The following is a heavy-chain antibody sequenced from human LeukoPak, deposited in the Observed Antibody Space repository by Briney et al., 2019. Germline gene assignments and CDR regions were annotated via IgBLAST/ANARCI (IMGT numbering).Heavy chain of an antibody. J-gene: IGHJ6*02. Sequence: GGSLRLSCAVSGFTVSSNYMSWVRQAPGKGLEWVSVIYSGGSTYYADSVKGRLTISRDNSKNTLYLQMNSLRAEDTAVYYCARDQTRGSYYYGMDVWGQGTTVTVSS. CDR3: ARDQTRGSYYYGMDV. D-gene: IGHD1-26*01. CDR2: IYSGGST. V-gene: IGHV3-66*01. CDR1: GFTVSSNY.